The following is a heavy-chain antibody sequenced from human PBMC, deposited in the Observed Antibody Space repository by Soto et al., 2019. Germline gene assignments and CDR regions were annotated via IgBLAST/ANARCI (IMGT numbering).Heavy chain of an antibody. CDR2: INSDGSST. CDR3: ASVGSHHWYFDL. J-gene: IGHJ2*01. D-gene: IGHD1-26*01. V-gene: IGHV3-74*01. Sequence: EVQLVEAGGGLVQPGGSLRLSCAASGFTFSSYWMHWVRQAPGKGLVWVSRINSDGSSTSYADSVKGRFTISRDNAKNTLYLQMNSLRAEDKAVYYCASVGSHHWYFDLWGRGTLVTVSS. CDR1: GFTFSSYW.